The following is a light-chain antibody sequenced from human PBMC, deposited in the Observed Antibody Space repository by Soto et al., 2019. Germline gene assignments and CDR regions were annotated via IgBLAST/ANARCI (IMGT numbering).Light chain of an antibody. CDR1: QRISNS. CDR3: QQYYSAPLT. Sequence: PMSLSPSSLSAPVGDRVTVTCRASQRISNSLTWYQQKPGQAPILLIYSASSLHTGVPSRFSGSGSGTDFTLTISSLQPEDFATYYCQQYYSAPLTFGQGTKVDI. CDR2: SAS. J-gene: IGKJ1*01. V-gene: IGKV1-39*01.